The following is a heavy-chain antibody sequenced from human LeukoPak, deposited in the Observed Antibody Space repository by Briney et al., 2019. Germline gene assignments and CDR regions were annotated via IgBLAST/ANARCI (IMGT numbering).Heavy chain of an antibody. V-gene: IGHV1-46*01. CDR1: GYTXTSYY. J-gene: IGHJ6*02. CDR3: ARVQGYYYYGMDV. Sequence: ASVKVSCKASGYTXTSYYMHGVRQAPGQGLEWMGIINPSGGSTSYEQKFQGRVTMTRDTSTSTVYMELSSLRSEDTAVYYCARVQGYYYYGMDVWGQGTTVTVSS. CDR2: INPSGGST.